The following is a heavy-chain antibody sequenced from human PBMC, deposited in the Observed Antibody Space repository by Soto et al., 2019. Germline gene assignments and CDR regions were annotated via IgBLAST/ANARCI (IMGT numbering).Heavy chain of an antibody. Sequence: AETLSLTCAVYGGSFCGYYWSWIRQPPGKGLEWIGEINHSGSTSYNPSLKSRVTISVDTSKNQFSLKLSSVTAADTAVYYCARSRIVGATPLAYWGQGTLVTVSS. CDR2: INHSGST. J-gene: IGHJ4*02. CDR1: GGSFCGYY. D-gene: IGHD1-26*01. V-gene: IGHV4-34*01. CDR3: ARSRIVGATPLAY.